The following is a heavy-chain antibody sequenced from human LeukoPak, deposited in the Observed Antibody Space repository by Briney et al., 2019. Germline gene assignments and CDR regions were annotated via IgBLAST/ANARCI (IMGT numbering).Heavy chain of an antibody. CDR1: GYTFTSYD. V-gene: IGHV1-8*01. CDR2: MNPNSGNT. J-gene: IGHJ4*02. Sequence: GASVKVSCKASGYTFTSYDINWVRQATGQGLEWMGWMNPNSGNTGYAQKFQGRVTMTRDTSISTAYMELSSLRSEDTAVYYCTTGELYYYDSSGYSDYWGQGTLVTVSS. CDR3: TTGELYYYDSSGYSDY. D-gene: IGHD3-22*01.